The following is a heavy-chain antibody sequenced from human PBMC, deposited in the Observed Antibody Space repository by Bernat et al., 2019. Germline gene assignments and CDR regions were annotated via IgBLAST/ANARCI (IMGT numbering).Heavy chain of an antibody. J-gene: IGHJ6*03. D-gene: IGHD6-6*01. CDR2: IAGDGGGI. V-gene: IGHV3-23*01. CDR3: ARVEYSSSYYMDV. CDR1: GFTFSTYA. Sequence: EVQLLESGGGSVQPGESLRLSCAASGFTFSTYAMTWVRQAPGKGLEWVSVIAGDGGGIHHADSVKGRFTISRDNSKNTLYLQMNSLRAEDTAVYYCARVEYSSSYYMDVWGKGTTVTVSS.